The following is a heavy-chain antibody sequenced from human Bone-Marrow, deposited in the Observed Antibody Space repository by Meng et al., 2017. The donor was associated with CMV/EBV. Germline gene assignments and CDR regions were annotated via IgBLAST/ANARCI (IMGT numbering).Heavy chain of an antibody. CDR1: GFTVSSNY. Sequence: GGSLRLSCAASGFTVSSNYMSWVRQAPGKGLEWVSVIYSGGSTYYADSVKGRFTISRDNSKNTLYLQMNSLRAEDTAVYYCASSSSIADFDYWGQGTLVTVSP. J-gene: IGHJ4*02. D-gene: IGHD6-6*01. CDR2: IYSGGST. CDR3: ASSSSIADFDY. V-gene: IGHV3-53*01.